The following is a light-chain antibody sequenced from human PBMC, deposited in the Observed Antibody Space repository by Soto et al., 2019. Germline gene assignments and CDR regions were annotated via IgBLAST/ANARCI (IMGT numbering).Light chain of an antibody. CDR3: PSYDSSLSGSVV. CDR2: GNS. Sequence: QSVLTQPPSVSGAPGQRVTISCTGSSSNIGAGYDVHWYQQLPGTAPKLLIYGNSNRPSGVPDRFSGYKSGTSASLAITGLPAEDVADYSCPSYDSSLSGSVVFGGGTKLTVL. V-gene: IGLV1-40*01. CDR1: SSNIGAGYD. J-gene: IGLJ2*01.